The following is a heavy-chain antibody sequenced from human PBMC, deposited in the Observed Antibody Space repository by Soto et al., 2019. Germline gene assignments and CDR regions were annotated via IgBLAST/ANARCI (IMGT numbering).Heavy chain of an antibody. Sequence: QVQLVQSGAEVKKPGASVKVSCKASGYTFTSYGISWVRQAPGQGLEWMGWISAYNGNTNYAQKLQGRVTMTTDTPTSTAYMELGSLRSDDTAVYYGGRVNTALQAYYYYWGMDVGGKGPTVTVSS. CDR2: ISAYNGNT. CDR1: GYTFTSYG. J-gene: IGHJ6*04. V-gene: IGHV1-18*01. D-gene: IGHD5-18*01. CDR3: GRVNTALQAYYYYWGMDV.